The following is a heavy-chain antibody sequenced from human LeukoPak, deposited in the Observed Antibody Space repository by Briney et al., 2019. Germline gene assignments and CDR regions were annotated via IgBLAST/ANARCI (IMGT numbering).Heavy chain of an antibody. CDR1: GFTFSSYS. D-gene: IGHD4-23*01. CDR2: ISSSSSYK. Sequence: PGGSLRLSCAASGFTFSSYSMNWVRQAPGKGVEWVSSISSSSSYKYYADSVKGRFTICRENGKKSVYVKMNSLRAEDTAVYYCAGGTMVVTEDYWGQRTLVTVSS. V-gene: IGHV3-21*01. J-gene: IGHJ4*02. CDR3: AGGTMVVTEDY.